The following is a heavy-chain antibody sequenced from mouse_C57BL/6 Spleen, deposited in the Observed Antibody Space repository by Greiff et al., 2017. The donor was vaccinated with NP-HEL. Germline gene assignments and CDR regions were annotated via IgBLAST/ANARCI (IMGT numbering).Heavy chain of an antibody. CDR2: IWSGGST. D-gene: IGHD1-1*01. CDR1: GFSLTSYG. V-gene: IGHV2-2*01. CDR3: ASPVYYVRYAMDY. J-gene: IGHJ4*01. Sequence: VQLQQSGPGLVQPSQSLSITCTVSGFSLTSYGVHWVRLSPGKGLAWLGVIWSGGSTDYNAAFISRLSISKDESKSQVFFNMNSLQADDTAIYYCASPVYYVRYAMDYWGQGTSVTVSS.